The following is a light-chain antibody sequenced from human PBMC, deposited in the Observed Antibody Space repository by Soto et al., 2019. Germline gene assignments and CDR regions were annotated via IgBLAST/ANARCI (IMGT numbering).Light chain of an antibody. V-gene: IGKV3-20*01. J-gene: IGKJ2*01. CDR1: QSVSSSY. CDR3: QQYGSSPGT. CDR2: GAS. Sequence: EIVLTQSPGTLSLSPGERATLSCRASQSVSSSYLAWYQQKPGQAPRLLIYGASSRTTAIPDRFSGSGSGTAFSLTTSRLEPEDFAVYYCQQYGSSPGTFGQGTKLEIK.